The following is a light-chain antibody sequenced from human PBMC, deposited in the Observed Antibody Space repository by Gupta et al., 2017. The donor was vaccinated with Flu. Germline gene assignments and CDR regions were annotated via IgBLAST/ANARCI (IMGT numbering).Light chain of an antibody. CDR2: KAS. Sequence: GDRVPITCLSSPSINTWLAWYQQKSGKAPTVLIYKASTLKSGVPSRFSGSGSGTEFTLPISGLQPDDFATYYCQQYHSYPITFGQGTKVEI. CDR1: PSINTW. V-gene: IGKV1-5*03. CDR3: QQYHSYPIT. J-gene: IGKJ2*01.